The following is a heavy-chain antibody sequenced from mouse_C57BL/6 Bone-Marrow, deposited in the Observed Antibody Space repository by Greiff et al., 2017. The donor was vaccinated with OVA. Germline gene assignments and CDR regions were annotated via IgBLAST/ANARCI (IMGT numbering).Heavy chain of an antibody. V-gene: IGHV1-39*01. CDR2: INPNYGTT. Sequence: VQLKQSGPELVKPGASVKISCKASGYSFTDYNMNWVKQSNGKSLEWIGVINPNYGTTSYNQKFKGKATLTVDQSSSTAYMQLNSLTSEDSAVYYCARTIYYDYDGAYYYAMDYWGQGTSVTVSS. J-gene: IGHJ4*01. D-gene: IGHD2-4*01. CDR3: ARTIYYDYDGAYYYAMDY. CDR1: GYSFTDYN.